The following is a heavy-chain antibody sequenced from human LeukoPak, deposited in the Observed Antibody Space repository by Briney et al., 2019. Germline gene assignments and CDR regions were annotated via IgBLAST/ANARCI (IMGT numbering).Heavy chain of an antibody. V-gene: IGHV3-7*01. CDR3: ARDSPERGYSYGPLDNYFDY. CDR2: INEDGSDK. D-gene: IGHD5-18*01. CDR1: GFTFSTYW. J-gene: IGHJ4*02. Sequence: GGSLRLSCAASGFTFSTYWMSWVRQAPGKVLEWVANINEDGSDKYYVDSVKGRFTISRDDAKNSLYLQMNSLRAEDTAVYYCARDSPERGYSYGPLDNYFDYWGQGTLVTVSS.